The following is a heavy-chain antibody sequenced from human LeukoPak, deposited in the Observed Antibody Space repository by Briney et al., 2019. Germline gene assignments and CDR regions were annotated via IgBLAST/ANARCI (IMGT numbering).Heavy chain of an antibody. D-gene: IGHD3-10*01. CDR2: IYYSGST. Sequence: SETLPLTCTVSGGSISSYYWSWIRQPPGKGLGWIGYIYYSGSTNYNPSLNSRVTISVDTSKNQFSLKLSSVTAADTAVYYCARGGYYGSGSYYNEDYWGQGTLVTVSS. CDR3: ARGGYYGSGSYYNEDY. V-gene: IGHV4-59*01. CDR1: GGSISSYY. J-gene: IGHJ4*02.